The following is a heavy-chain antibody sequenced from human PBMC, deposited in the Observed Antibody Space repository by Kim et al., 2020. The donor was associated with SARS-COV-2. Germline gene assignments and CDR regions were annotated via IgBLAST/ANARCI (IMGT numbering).Heavy chain of an antibody. CDR3: ARAPIYYDSSGYSGGGMDV. J-gene: IGHJ6*02. CDR2: IWYDVSNK. D-gene: IGHD3-22*01. CDR1: GFTFSSYG. Sequence: GGSLRLSCAASGFTFSSYGMHWVRQAPGKGLEWVAVIWYDVSNKYYADSVKGRFTISRDKSKNTLYLQMNSLRAEDTAVYYCARAPIYYDSSGYSGGGMDVWGQGTTVTVSS. V-gene: IGHV3-33*08.